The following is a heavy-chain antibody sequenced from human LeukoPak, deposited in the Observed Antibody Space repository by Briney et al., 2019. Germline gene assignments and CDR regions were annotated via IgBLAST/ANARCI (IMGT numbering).Heavy chain of an antibody. V-gene: IGHV3-7*01. J-gene: IGHJ4*02. CDR1: GITFSSYW. CDR2: IKQDGSQI. Sequence: AGGSLRLSCATSGITFSSYWMSWVRRAPGKGLEWVANIKQDGSQIFYVDSVKGRFTISRDTAKNSLSLQMNSLRAEDTAVYYCAREYCSGTSCYGYFDYWGQGTLVTVSS. CDR3: AREYCSGTSCYGYFDY. D-gene: IGHD2-2*01.